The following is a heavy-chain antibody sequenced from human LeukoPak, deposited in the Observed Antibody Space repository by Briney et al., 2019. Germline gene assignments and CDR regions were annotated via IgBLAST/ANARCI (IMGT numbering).Heavy chain of an antibody. Sequence: ASVKVSCKASGYTFTSYGISGVRQAPGQGLEWMGWISAYNGNTNYAQKLQGRVTMTTDTSTSTPYMELRSLRSDDTAVYYCARKGNRDASDIWGQGTMVTVSS. J-gene: IGHJ3*02. CDR2: ISAYNGNT. V-gene: IGHV1-18*01. CDR1: GYTFTSYG. D-gene: IGHD2/OR15-2a*01. CDR3: ARKGNRDASDI.